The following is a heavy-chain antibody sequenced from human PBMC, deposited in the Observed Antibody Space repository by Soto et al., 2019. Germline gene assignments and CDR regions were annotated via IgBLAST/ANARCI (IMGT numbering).Heavy chain of an antibody. J-gene: IGHJ4*02. CDR1: GGAFGSYA. CDR2: IIPMFDTT. Sequence: EQLVQSGAEVKKPGSSVKVSCKASGGAFGSYAINWVRQAPGQGLEWMGGIIPMFDTTNYAQRFQGRVTVTADESTSTVYLELTRLRSEDTAMYYCTRHRGYSSGYWGQDFWGQGTLVTVSS. V-gene: IGHV1-69*01. CDR3: TRHRGYSSGYWGQDF. D-gene: IGHD5-12*01.